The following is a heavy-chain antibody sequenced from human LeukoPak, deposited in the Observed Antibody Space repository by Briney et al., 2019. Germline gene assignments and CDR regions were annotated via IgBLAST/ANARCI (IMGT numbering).Heavy chain of an antibody. V-gene: IGHV1-69*06. CDR1: GGTFSSYA. D-gene: IGHD5-18*01. J-gene: IGHJ4*02. CDR2: IIPIFGTA. Sequence: ASVKVSCKASGGTFSSYAISWVRQAPGQGLEWMGGIIPIFGTANYAQKFQGRVTITADKSTSTAYMELSSLRSEDTAVYYCARARKYSYGQNDYWGQGTLVTVSS. CDR3: ARARKYSYGQNDY.